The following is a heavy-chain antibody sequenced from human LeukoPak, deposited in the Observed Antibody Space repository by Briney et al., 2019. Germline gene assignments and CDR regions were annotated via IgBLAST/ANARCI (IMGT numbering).Heavy chain of an antibody. CDR3: ARGTRGWYYFDY. CDR1: GGSFSGYY. J-gene: IGHJ4*02. Sequence: SETLSLTCAVYGGSFSGYYWSWIRQPPGKGLEWIGEINHSGSTNYNPSLKSRVTISVDTSKNQFSLELSSVTAADTAVYYCARGTRGWYYFDYWGQGTLVTVSS. V-gene: IGHV4-34*01. D-gene: IGHD6-19*01. CDR2: INHSGST.